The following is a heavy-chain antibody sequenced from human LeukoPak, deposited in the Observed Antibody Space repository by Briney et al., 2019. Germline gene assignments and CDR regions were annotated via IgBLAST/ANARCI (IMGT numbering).Heavy chain of an antibody. J-gene: IGHJ4*02. Sequence: GGSLRLSCEASGLTFSRYWLTWVRQAPGKGLEWVANINEGGSEKNYVGSVKGRFTISRDNAKSSLYLQMNNLRDDVTAVYHCVSRACTITACYVASWRCFDHWGQGTPVTVSS. CDR1: GLTFSRYW. D-gene: IGHD2-2*01. CDR2: INEGGSEK. V-gene: IGHV3-7*03. CDR3: VSRACTITACYVASWRCFDH.